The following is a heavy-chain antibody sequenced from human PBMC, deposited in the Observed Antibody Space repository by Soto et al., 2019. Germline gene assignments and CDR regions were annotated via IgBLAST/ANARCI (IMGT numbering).Heavy chain of an antibody. CDR2: IVPMLGTP. Sequence: GASVKVSCKASGGTFDNFIMNWVRQTPGRGLERMGGIVPMLGTPTYAEKFKGRVTISATGSTSTMYMEVTSLRSEDTAIYYCARNGTYSSSLSQYSGMDVWGQGTTVTVSS. CDR3: ARNGTYSSSLSQYSGMDV. D-gene: IGHD1-26*01. V-gene: IGHV1-69*13. CDR1: GGTFDNFI. J-gene: IGHJ6*02.